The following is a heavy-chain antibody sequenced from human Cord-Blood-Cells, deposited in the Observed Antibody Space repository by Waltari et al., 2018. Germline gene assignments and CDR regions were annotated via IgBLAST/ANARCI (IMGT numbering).Heavy chain of an antibody. V-gene: IGHV3-43D*04. CDR1: GFTFDDYA. CDR3: AKDIRPYDSSGYYYYYYGMDV. J-gene: IGHJ6*02. D-gene: IGHD3-22*01. CDR2: ISWDGGST. Sequence: GGVVVQPGGSLRLSCAASGFTFDDYAMHWVRQAPGKGLEWVSLISWDGGSTYYADSVKGRFTISRDNSKNSLYLQMNSLRAEDTALYYCAKDIRPYDSSGYYYYYYGMDVWGQGTTVTVSS.